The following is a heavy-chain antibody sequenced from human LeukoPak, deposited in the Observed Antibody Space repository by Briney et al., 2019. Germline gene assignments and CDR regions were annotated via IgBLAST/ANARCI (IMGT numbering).Heavy chain of an antibody. CDR2: ISSSSSYI. CDR3: ARVGSGYESDY. CDR1: GFTFSSYS. J-gene: IGHJ4*02. V-gene: IGHV3-21*04. Sequence: GGSLRLSCAASGFTFSSYSMNWIRQDPVKGLEWVSSISSSSSYIYYANSVKGRFTISRDNAKNSLYLQMNSLRAEDTAVYYCARVGSGYESDYWGQGTLATVSS. D-gene: IGHD5-12*01.